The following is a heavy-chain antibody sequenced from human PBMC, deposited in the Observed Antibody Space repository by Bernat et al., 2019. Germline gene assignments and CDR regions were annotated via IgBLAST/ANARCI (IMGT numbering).Heavy chain of an antibody. D-gene: IGHD3-10*01. CDR3: ARESSGSYYKFDY. V-gene: IGHV3-33*01. CDR1: GFTFSSYG. J-gene: IGHJ4*02. Sequence: QVQLVESGGGVVQPGRSLRLSCAASGFTFSSYGMHWVRQAPGKGLEWVAVIWYDGSNKYYADSVKGRFTISRDNSKNTLYLQMNSLRAEDTAVYYCARESSGSYYKFDYWGQGTLVTVSS. CDR2: IWYDGSNK.